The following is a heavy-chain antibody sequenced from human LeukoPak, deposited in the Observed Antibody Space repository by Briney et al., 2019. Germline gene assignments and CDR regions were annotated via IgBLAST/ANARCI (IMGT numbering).Heavy chain of an antibody. CDR1: GGTFSSYT. D-gene: IGHD3-22*01. CDR2: IIPILGIA. J-gene: IGHJ4*02. V-gene: IGHV1-69*04. CDR3: AREDDSSGYYYAPLDY. Sequence: SVKVSCEASGGTFSSYTISWVRQAPGQGLEWMGRIIPILGIANYAQKFQGRVTITADKSTSTAYMELSSLRSEDTAVYYCAREDDSSGYYYAPLDYWGQGTLVTVSS.